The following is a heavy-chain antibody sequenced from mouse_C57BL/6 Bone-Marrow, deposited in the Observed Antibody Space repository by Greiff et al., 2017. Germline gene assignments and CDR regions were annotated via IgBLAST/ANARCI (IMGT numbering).Heavy chain of an antibody. CDR2: IDPETGGT. Sequence: QVQLQQSGAELVRPGASVTLSCKASGYTFTDYEMHWAKQTPVHGLEWIGAIDPETGGTAYNQKFKGKAILTADKSSSTAYMELRSLTSEDSAVYYCTPIYYDYDDYWGQGTTLTVSS. CDR3: TPIYYDYDDY. CDR1: GYTFTDYE. V-gene: IGHV1-15*01. D-gene: IGHD2-4*01. J-gene: IGHJ2*01.